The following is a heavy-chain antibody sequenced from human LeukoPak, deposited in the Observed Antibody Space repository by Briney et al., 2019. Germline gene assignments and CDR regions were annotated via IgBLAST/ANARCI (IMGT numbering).Heavy chain of an antibody. V-gene: IGHV3-48*03. CDR3: AKGPRDPTEYCSRGTCSPTYDV. CDR1: GFTFSDYE. D-gene: IGHD2-15*01. J-gene: IGHJ4*02. Sequence: GGSLRLSCAASGFTFSDYEMNWVRQAPGKGLEWVSYISSSGRRIYYADSVKGRFTISRENAQNSLYLQMSSLRADDTAIYYCAKGPRDPTEYCSRGTCSPTYDVWGQGTLVTVSS. CDR2: ISSSGRRI.